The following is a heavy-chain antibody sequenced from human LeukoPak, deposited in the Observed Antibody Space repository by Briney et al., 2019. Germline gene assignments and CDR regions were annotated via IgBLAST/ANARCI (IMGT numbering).Heavy chain of an antibody. CDR3: VRSPACSSGTCYPNWFDP. Sequence: TGESLKISCKGSGYSFTNNWIGWVRQMPGKGLEWMGITYPGDSNTRYSPSFQGHVTISADKSISSAYLQWSSLKASDTAMYYCVRSPACSSGTCYPNWFDPWGQGTLVTVSS. CDR1: GYSFTNNW. D-gene: IGHD2-15*01. J-gene: IGHJ5*02. V-gene: IGHV5-51*01. CDR2: TYPGDSNT.